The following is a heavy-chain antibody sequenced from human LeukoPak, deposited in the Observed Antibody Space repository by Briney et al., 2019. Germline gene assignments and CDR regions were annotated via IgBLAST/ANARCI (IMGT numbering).Heavy chain of an antibody. D-gene: IGHD5-18*01. Sequence: SLKVSSKASGGTFTSYAICRVRQAPGQGLERMGRIIPIFGTANYGQKFQGRVTITTDESTSTAYMELSSLRSEDTAVYYCARNRPTAMVTSAFDIWGQGTMVTVSS. J-gene: IGHJ3*02. V-gene: IGHV1-69*05. CDR2: IIPIFGTA. CDR1: GGTFTSYA. CDR3: ARNRPTAMVTSAFDI.